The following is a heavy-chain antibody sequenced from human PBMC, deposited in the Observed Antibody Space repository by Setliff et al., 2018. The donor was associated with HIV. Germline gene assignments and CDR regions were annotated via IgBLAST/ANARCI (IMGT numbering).Heavy chain of an antibody. J-gene: IGHJ4*02. CDR2: ITGGGDTI. CDR1: GFIFSNYG. D-gene: IGHD6-13*01. V-gene: IGHV3-23*01. Sequence: GGSLRLSCAASGFIFSNYGMTWVRQSPGKGLQWLTAITGGGDTIDYINSVKGRFTISRDDSKNTLYLQMKTLRAEDTAVYYCAKDRYSSTWTEGFDYWGQGTLVTVSS. CDR3: AKDRYSSTWTEGFDY.